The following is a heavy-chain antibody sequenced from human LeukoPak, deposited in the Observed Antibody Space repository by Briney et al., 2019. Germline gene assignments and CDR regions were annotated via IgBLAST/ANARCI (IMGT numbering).Heavy chain of an antibody. J-gene: IGHJ4*02. CDR1: GFTFSTYA. D-gene: IGHD6-13*01. CDR3: ARDRIAAAAYFDY. CDR2: ISYDGSNK. Sequence: PGGSLRLSCAASGFTFSTYAMHWVRQAPGKGLEWVAVISYDGSNKYYADSVKGRFTISRDNSKNTLYLQMNSLRVEDTAVYYCARDRIAAAAYFDYWGQGTLVTVSS. V-gene: IGHV3-30*03.